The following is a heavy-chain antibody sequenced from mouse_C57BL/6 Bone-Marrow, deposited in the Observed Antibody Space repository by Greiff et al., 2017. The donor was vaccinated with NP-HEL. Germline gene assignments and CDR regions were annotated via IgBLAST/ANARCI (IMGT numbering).Heavy chain of an antibody. Sequence: QVQLKQPGAELVMPGASVKLSCKASGYTFTSYWMHWVKQRPGQGLEWIGEIDPSDSYTNYNQKFKGKSTLTVDKSSSTAYMQLSSLTSEDSAVYYCAREDGYYFYAMDYWGQGTSVTVSS. CDR1: GYTFTSYW. J-gene: IGHJ4*01. CDR2: IDPSDSYT. D-gene: IGHD2-3*01. V-gene: IGHV1-69*01. CDR3: AREDGYYFYAMDY.